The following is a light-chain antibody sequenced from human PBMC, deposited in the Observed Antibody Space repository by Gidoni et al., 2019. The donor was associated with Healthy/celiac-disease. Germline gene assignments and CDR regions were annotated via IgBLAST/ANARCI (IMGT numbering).Light chain of an antibody. Sequence: DIQLTQSPSFLAASVGERVTITCRASQVISSYLAWYQQKPGKAPKLLIYAASTLQSGVPSRFSGSGSGTEFTLTISSLQPEDFATYYCQQLNSYLSFGGGTKVEIK. CDR2: AAS. CDR1: QVISSY. CDR3: QQLNSYLS. J-gene: IGKJ4*01. V-gene: IGKV1-9*01.